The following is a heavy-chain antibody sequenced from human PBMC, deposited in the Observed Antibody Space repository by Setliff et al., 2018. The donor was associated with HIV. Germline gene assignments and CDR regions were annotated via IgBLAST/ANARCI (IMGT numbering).Heavy chain of an antibody. Sequence: SETLSLTCTVSGGSIRSNNWSWLRQTPGKGLDWIGYIYYTGSTNYNPSLKSRVTISVDTSKSLFSLKLGSVTAADTAVYYCARHAGSRGYYPRPFDYWGQGTLVTVSS. CDR3: ARHAGSRGYYPRPFDY. CDR2: IYYTGST. J-gene: IGHJ4*02. D-gene: IGHD3-22*01. V-gene: IGHV4-59*08. CDR1: GGSIRSNN.